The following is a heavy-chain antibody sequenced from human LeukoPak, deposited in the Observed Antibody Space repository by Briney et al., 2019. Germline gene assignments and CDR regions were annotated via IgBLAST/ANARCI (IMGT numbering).Heavy chain of an antibody. CDR3: ARDRSSSSLYDYFYMDV. J-gene: IGHJ6*03. D-gene: IGHD6-13*01. V-gene: IGHV3-7*01. Sequence: GGSLRLSCAASGFTFSSKWMSWVRQAPGKGLEWVANIKYDGSEKYYVDSVKGRFTISRDNAKNSLYLQMNSLRAEDTAVYYCARDRSSSSLYDYFYMDVWGKGTTVTVSS. CDR1: GFTFSSKW. CDR2: IKYDGSEK.